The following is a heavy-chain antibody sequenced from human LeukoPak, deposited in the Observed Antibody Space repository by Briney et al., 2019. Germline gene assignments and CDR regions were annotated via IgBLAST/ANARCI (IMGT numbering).Heavy chain of an antibody. V-gene: IGHV1-69*05. Sequence: SVKVSCKASGDSFGTYGITWVRQALGQGHEWMGGFNPIFGSAQYAQKFQGRVTITMDVSARTVYMELSSLRSEDTTIYYCARDFGSGVFDPWGQGTLVTVSS. CDR1: GDSFGTYG. J-gene: IGHJ5*02. CDR3: ARDFGSGVFDP. CDR2: FNPIFGSA. D-gene: IGHD3-10*01.